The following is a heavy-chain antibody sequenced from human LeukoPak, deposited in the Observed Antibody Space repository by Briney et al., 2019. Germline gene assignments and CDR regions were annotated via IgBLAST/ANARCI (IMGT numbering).Heavy chain of an antibody. D-gene: IGHD1-26*01. CDR3: ARSAGGYYPYFDY. Sequence: GGSLRLSCAASGFTFSSYSMNWVRQAPGKGLEWVSSTSSSSSYIYYADSVKGRFTISRDNAKNSLYLQMNSLRAEDTAVYYCARSAGGYYPYFDYWGQGTLVTVSS. V-gene: IGHV3-21*01. CDR2: TSSSSSYI. J-gene: IGHJ4*02. CDR1: GFTFSSYS.